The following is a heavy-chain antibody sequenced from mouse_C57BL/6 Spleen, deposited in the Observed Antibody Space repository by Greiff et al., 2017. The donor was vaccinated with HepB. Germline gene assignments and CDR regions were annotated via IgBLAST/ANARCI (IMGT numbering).Heavy chain of an antibody. J-gene: IGHJ4*01. CDR3: ASDPSYYYGSSYAMDY. Sequence: QVQLQQPGTELVKPGASVKLSCKASGYTFTSYWMHWVKQRPGQGLEWIGNINPSNGGTNYNEKFKSKATLTVDKSSSTAYMQRSSLTSEDSAVYYCASDPSYYYGSSYAMDYWGQGTSVTVSS. CDR1: GYTFTSYW. D-gene: IGHD1-1*01. CDR2: INPSNGGT. V-gene: IGHV1-53*01.